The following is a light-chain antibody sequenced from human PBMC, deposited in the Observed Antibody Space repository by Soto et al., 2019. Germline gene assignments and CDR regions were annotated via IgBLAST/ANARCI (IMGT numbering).Light chain of an antibody. J-gene: IGKJ4*01. CDR2: GAS. V-gene: IGKV3-20*01. CDR3: QQYGSSPKT. CDR1: QSVSSSY. Sequence: IVMTQSPGTLSLSPGERATLSCRASQSVSSSYLAWYQQKPGQAPRLLIYGASSRATGIPDRFSGSGSGTDFTLTISRLEPEDFAVYYRQQYGSSPKTFGGGTKVEIK.